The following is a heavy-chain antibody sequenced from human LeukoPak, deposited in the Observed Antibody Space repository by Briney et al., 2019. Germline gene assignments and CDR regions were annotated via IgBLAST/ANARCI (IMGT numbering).Heavy chain of an antibody. CDR2: ISSSGSTI. CDR3: ARDQRLELRPSAFDI. D-gene: IGHD1-7*01. Sequence: GGSLRLSCAASGFTFSDYYMSWIRQAPGKGLEWVSYISSSGSTIYYADSVKGRFTISRDNAKNSLYLQMNSLRAEDTAVYYCARDQRLELRPSAFDIWGQGTMVTVSS. CDR1: GFTFSDYY. V-gene: IGHV3-11*04. J-gene: IGHJ3*02.